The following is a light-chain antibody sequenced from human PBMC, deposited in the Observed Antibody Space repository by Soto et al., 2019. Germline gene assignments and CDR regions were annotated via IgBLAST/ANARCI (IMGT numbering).Light chain of an antibody. CDR1: RSVFSNY. CDR2: GTS. CDR3: MQSGTWPWT. J-gene: IGKJ1*01. V-gene: IGKV3D-20*02. Sequence: SPFTQSLSPGERATLSCRTSRSVFSNYLARYQHEPGQTPRLLMYGTSSKATDIRDRFSGSGSGTEFTLKIIRVEAEDVAVYYCMQSGTWPWTFGQGTQVDIK.